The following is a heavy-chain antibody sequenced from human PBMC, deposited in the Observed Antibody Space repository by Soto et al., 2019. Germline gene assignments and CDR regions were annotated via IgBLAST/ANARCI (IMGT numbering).Heavy chain of an antibody. V-gene: IGHV4-31*03. CDR2: IYYSGST. J-gene: IGHJ6*02. D-gene: IGHD3-9*01. CDR3: AREGHYDILTGYPKGMDV. CDR1: GGSISSGGYY. Sequence: PSETLSLTCTVSGGSISSGGYYWSWLRQHPGKGLEWIGYIYYSGSTYYNPSLKSRVTISVDTSKNQFSLKLSSVTAADTAVYYCAREGHYDILTGYPKGMDVWGQGTTVTVSS.